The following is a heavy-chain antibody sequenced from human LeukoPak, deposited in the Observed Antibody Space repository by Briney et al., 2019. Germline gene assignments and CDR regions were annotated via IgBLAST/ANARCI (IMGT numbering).Heavy chain of an antibody. CDR3: ARGGQWELLRQYYYYYMDV. CDR2: IYYSGST. Sequence: PSETLSLTCTVSGGSISSYYWSWIRQPPGKGLEWIGYIYYSGSTNYNPSLKSRVTISVDTSKNQFSLKLSSVTAADTAVYYCARGGQWELLRQYYYYYMDVWGKGTTATISS. D-gene: IGHD1-26*01. V-gene: IGHV4-59*01. J-gene: IGHJ6*03. CDR1: GGSISSYY.